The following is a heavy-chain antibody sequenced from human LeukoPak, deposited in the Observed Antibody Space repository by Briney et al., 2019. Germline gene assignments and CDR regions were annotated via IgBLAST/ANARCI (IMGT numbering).Heavy chain of an antibody. V-gene: IGHV3-7*03. D-gene: IGHD2-2*01. Sequence: GGFLRLSCAASGFTFSSYWMNWVRQAPGKGLEWVANIKEDGSGKYFVDSVKGRFTVSRDNAKNSLYLQMNSLRAEDTAVYYCAGSTSWHYFDYWGQGTLVTVSS. CDR1: GFTFSSYW. CDR3: AGSTSWHYFDY. J-gene: IGHJ4*02. CDR2: IKEDGSGK.